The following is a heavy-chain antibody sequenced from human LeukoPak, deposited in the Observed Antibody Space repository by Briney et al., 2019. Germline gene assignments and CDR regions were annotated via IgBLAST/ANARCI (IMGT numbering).Heavy chain of an antibody. J-gene: IGHJ6*02. Sequence: GGSLRLSCAASGFTFSSYGMHWVRQAPGKGLEGVAVISYDGSNKYYADSVKGRFTISRDNSKNTLYLQMNSLRAEDTAVYYCAKDLDIVATGYYYYYYGMDVWGQGTTVTVSS. CDR1: GFTFSSYG. CDR3: AKDLDIVATGYYYYYYGMDV. V-gene: IGHV3-30*18. D-gene: IGHD5-12*01. CDR2: ISYDGSNK.